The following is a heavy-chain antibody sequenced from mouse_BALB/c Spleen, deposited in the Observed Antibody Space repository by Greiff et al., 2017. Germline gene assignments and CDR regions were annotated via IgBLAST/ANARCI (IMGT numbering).Heavy chain of an antibody. Sequence: DVMLVESGGGLVKPGGSLKLSCAASGFTFSSYAMSWVRQTPEKRLEWVASISSGGSTYYPDSVKGRFTISRDNARNILYLQMSSLRSEDTAMYYCAIGDDYNRAWFAYWGQGTLVTVSA. CDR2: ISSGGST. D-gene: IGHD1-3*01. J-gene: IGHJ3*01. CDR3: AIGDDYNRAWFAY. V-gene: IGHV5-6-5*01. CDR1: GFTFSSYA.